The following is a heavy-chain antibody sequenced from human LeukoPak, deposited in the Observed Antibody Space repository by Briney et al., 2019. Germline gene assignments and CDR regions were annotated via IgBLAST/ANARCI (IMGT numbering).Heavy chain of an antibody. CDR3: ARGDLYDILTGWDAFDI. D-gene: IGHD3-9*01. Sequence: SETLSLTCTVSGGSISSSSYYWGWIRQPPGKGLEWIGSIYYSGSTYYNPSLKSRVTISVDTSKNQFSLKLSSVTAADTAVYYCARGDLYDILTGWDAFDIWGQGTMVTVSS. V-gene: IGHV4-39*01. CDR2: IYYSGST. J-gene: IGHJ3*02. CDR1: GGSISSSSYY.